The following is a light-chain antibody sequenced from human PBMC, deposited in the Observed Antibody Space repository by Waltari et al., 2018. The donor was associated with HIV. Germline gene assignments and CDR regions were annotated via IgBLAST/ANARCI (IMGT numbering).Light chain of an antibody. CDR1: QTINTY. CDR2: AAS. CDR3: QQSHRTSWT. V-gene: IGKV1-39*01. Sequence: DIQMTQSPSSLSSSVGAKVTITCRASQTINTYLNWYQQKPGQAPKLLIYAASRLQSGVPSRFRGSGSGTDFTLTITGLQPEDFATYFCQQSHRTSWTFGQGTKVDVK. J-gene: IGKJ1*01.